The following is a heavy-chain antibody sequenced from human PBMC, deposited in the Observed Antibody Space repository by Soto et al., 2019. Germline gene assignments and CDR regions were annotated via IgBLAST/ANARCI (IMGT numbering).Heavy chain of an antibody. D-gene: IGHD3-10*01. J-gene: IGHJ4*02. CDR3: ARARADYYGSENYYKGAFYYFDH. Sequence: QVLLQQWGAGLLKPSETLSLTCAVYGGSLSGNYWTWIRQSPGKGLEWIGNINHSGSAIYNPSLKRRVTISVGTSNNQFFLELSSVTAADTAVYYCARARADYYGSENYYKGAFYYFDHWGQGTLVTVSS. V-gene: IGHV4-34*01. CDR2: INHSGSA. CDR1: GGSLSGNY.